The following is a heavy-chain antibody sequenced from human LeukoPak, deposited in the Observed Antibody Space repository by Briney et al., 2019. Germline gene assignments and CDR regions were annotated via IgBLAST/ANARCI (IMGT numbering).Heavy chain of an antibody. J-gene: IGHJ3*02. CDR3: ARVRVAVDAFDI. Sequence: PGGSLRLSCAASGFTFSSYAMSWVRQAPGKGLEWVSAISGSGGSTYYADSVKGRFTISRDNSKNTLYLQMNSLRAEDTAVYYCARVRVAVDAFDIWGQGTMVTVSS. V-gene: IGHV3-23*01. D-gene: IGHD2-15*01. CDR2: ISGSGGST. CDR1: GFTFSSYA.